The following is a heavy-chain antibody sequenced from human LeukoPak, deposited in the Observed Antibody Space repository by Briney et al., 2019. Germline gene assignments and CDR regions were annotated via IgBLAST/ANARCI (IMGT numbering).Heavy chain of an antibody. CDR3: ARGGYSGYDYWYFDL. V-gene: IGHV4-59*01. D-gene: IGHD5-12*01. CDR1: GGSMSSYY. J-gene: IGHJ2*01. Sequence: SETLSLTCTVSGGSMSSYYWSWIRQPPGKGLEWIGYIYYSGSTNYNPSLKSQVTISVDTSKNQFSPKLSSVTAADTAVYYCARGGYSGYDYWYFDLWGRGTLVTVSS. CDR2: IYYSGST.